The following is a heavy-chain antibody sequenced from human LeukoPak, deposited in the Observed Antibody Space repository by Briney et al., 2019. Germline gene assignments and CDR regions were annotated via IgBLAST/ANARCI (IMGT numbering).Heavy chain of an antibody. D-gene: IGHD2-21*01. CDR1: GYTFTSYD. CDR2: MSPSSGNT. V-gene: IGHV1-8*01. CDR3: ARSVVVIAIRWFDP. J-gene: IGHJ5*02. Sequence: ASVKVSCKASGYTFTSYDINWVRQATGQGLEWMGWMSPSSGNTGYAQKFQGRVTMTRSTSISTAYMELSSLRSEDTAVYYCARSVVVIAIRWFDPWGQGTLVTVSS.